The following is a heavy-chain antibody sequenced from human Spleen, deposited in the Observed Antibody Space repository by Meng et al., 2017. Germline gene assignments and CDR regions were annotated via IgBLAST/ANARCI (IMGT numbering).Heavy chain of an antibody. V-gene: IGHV3-74*01. CDR2: INSDGSDT. D-gene: IGHD3-22*01. CDR3: AKVGYYDSSNYYAYFQH. CDR1: GFTFSNYW. J-gene: IGHJ1*01. Sequence: GESLKISCAASGFTFSNYWMHWVRQAPGKGLVWVSRINSDGSDTSYADSVKGRFTISRDNARNTLYLQMNSLRVEDTAVYYCAKVGYYDSSNYYAYFQHWGQGTLVTVSS.